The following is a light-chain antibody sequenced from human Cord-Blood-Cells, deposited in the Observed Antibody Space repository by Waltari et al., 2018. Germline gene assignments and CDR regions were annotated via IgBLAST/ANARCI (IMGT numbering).Light chain of an antibody. CDR2: DVS. V-gene: IGLV2-14*03. Sequence: QSALTQPASVSGSSGQSITIPCTGTSSDVGGYNYVPWYQQHPGKAPQLLTYDVSNRPSGVSNRCSGSKSGNTASLTISGLQAEDEADYYCSSYTSSSTLVFGGGTKLTVL. CDR3: SSYTSSSTLV. J-gene: IGLJ3*02. CDR1: SSDVGGYNY.